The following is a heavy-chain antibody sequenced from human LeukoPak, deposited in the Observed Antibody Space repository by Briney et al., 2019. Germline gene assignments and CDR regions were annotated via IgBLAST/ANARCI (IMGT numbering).Heavy chain of an antibody. CDR2: IYYSGST. D-gene: IGHD6-13*01. Sequence: SETLSLTCTVSGGSISSYYWSWIRQPPGKGLEWIGYIYYSGSTNYNPSLKSRVTISVDTSKNQFSLKLSSVTAADTAVYYCAGVRIATAGTPWSYYYYGMDVWGQGTTVTVSS. CDR1: GGSISSYY. J-gene: IGHJ6*02. V-gene: IGHV4-59*01. CDR3: AGVRIATAGTPWSYYYYGMDV.